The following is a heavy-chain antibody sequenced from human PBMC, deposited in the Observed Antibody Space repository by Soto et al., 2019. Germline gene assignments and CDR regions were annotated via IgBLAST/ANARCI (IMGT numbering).Heavy chain of an antibody. CDR2: INHSGST. CDR1: GGSFSGYY. J-gene: IGHJ6*02. V-gene: IGHV4-34*01. CDR3: ARVPAAKNYYYGMDV. Sequence: XATLSLPCAVYGGSFSGYYWSWIRQPPGKGLEWIGEINHSGSTNYNPSLKSRVTISVDTSKNQFSLKLSSVTAADTAVYYCARVPAAKNYYYGMDVWGQGTTVTVS. D-gene: IGHD2-2*01.